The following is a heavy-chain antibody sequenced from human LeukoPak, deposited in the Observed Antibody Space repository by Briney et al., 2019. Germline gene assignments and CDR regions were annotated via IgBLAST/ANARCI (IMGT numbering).Heavy chain of an antibody. V-gene: IGHV3-23*01. CDR2: ITGSSAST. J-gene: IGHJ4*02. CDR1: GFTFSSYA. CDR3: AKLDYYDTH. D-gene: IGHD3-22*01. Sequence: GGSLRLSCAASGFTFSSYAMSWVRQAPGKGLEWVSSITGSSASTYYADSVKGRFTISRDNSKNTLYLQMNTLRAEDMAVYFCAKLDYYDTHWGQGTLVTVSS.